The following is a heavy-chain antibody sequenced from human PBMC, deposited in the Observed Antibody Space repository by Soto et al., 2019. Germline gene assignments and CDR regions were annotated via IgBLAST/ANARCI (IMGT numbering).Heavy chain of an antibody. D-gene: IGHD3-10*01. CDR3: AKDRAFNYFYGMDA. CDR2: GSTNGRST. J-gene: IGHJ6*02. V-gene: IGHV3-23*01. Sequence: GGSLRLSCRASGLAFGKYAMNLVRQVPGRGLECVAGGSTNGRSTYYAVSVRGRFTISRDKSKITVYLQMNRLRAEDTAVYYCAKDRAFNYFYGMDAWGQGTTVTVSS. CDR1: GLAFGKYA.